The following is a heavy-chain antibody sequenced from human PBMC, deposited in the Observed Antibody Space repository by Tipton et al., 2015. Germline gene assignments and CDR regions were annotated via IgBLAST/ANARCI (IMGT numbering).Heavy chain of an antibody. CDR2: IDPSGNT. J-gene: IGHJ5*02. D-gene: IGHD1-26*01. Sequence: GLVKPSETLSVTCTVSGASINSGYWSWVRQPAGQGLEWIGHIDPSGNTRYTPSLVSRVSMSITASKNQFSLGLNSVTAADTAVYFCAKGGASSIPFDPWGQGTLITVSS. CDR3: AKGGASSIPFDP. V-gene: IGHV4-4*07. CDR1: GASINSGY.